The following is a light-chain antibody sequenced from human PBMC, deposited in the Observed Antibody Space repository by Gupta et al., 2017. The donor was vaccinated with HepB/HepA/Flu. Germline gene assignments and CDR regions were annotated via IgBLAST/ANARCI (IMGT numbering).Light chain of an antibody. CDR3: QQSYIIPYI. J-gene: IGKJ2*01. CDR2: GAS. V-gene: IGKV1-39*01. Sequence: DIQMTQSPSSLSASVGDRVTITCRASQSISAYLNWYQQKSGRAPRLLIYGASNLQTGVPSRFSGSGSGTDFTLTISNLQPEDFATFYCQQSYIIPYIFGPGTKVEI. CDR1: QSISAY.